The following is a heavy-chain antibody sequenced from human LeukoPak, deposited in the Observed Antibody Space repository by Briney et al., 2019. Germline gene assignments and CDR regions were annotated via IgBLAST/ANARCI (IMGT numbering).Heavy chain of an antibody. J-gene: IGHJ3*02. D-gene: IGHD4-23*01. CDR1: GFTFSSYA. CDR3: AKDMRYGGNSGSAFDI. CDR2: ISGSGGST. V-gene: IGHV3-23*01. Sequence: GGSLRLSCAASGFTFSSYAMSWVRQAPGKGLEWVSAISGSGGSTYYADSVKGRFTISRDNSKNTLYLQMNSLRAEDTAVYYCAKDMRYGGNSGSAFDIWGQGTMVTVSS.